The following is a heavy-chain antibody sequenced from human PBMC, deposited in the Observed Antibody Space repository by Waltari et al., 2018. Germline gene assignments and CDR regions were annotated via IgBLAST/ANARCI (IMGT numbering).Heavy chain of an antibody. CDR3: AGCRPLDFYFDY. CDR2: IYSGGST. J-gene: IGHJ4*02. V-gene: IGHV3-53*01. CDR1: GVTVNSNY. Sequence: EVQLVESGGGLIQPGGSLRLSCAVSGVTVNSNYMSWVRQAPGKGVEWVSVIYSGGSTYYADAVKGRCTISRDNSKNTLYLQMNSLRAEDTAVYYCAGCRPLDFYFDYWGQGNLVTVSS.